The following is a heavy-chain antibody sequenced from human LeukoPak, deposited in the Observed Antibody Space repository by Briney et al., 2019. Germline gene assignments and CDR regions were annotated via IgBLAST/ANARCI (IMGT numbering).Heavy chain of an antibody. CDR1: GGTYSSYA. J-gene: IGHJ3*02. Sequence: SVQVSCKASGGTYSSYAISWLRQAPGQGLEWMGGIISIFGTANYAQKFQGRVTIPTDESTSTAYMELSSLRSEDTAVYYCAKDVDTATNGAFDIWGQGTMVTVSS. CDR2: IISIFGTA. CDR3: AKDVDTATNGAFDI. D-gene: IGHD5-18*01. V-gene: IGHV1-69*05.